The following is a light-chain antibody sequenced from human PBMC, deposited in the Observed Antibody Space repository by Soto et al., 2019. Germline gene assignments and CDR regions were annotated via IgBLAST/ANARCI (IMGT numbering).Light chain of an antibody. J-gene: IGKJ4*01. V-gene: IGKV3-15*01. Sequence: ERTTLSCRASQSASGSLAWYQQKPGQAPRLLIYGTSARATGIPARFSGSGSGTEFTLTIRSLQSEDFAVYYCQQYNTWPTVGGGNKVEIK. CDR2: GTS. CDR1: QSASGS. CDR3: QQYNTWPT.